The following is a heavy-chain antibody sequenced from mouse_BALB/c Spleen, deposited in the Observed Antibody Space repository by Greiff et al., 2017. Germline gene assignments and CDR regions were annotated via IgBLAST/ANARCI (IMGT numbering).Heavy chain of an antibody. V-gene: IGHV1-5*01. J-gene: IGHJ1*01. Sequence: EVKLQESGTVLARPGASVKMSCKASGYSFTSYWMHWVKQRPGQGLEWIGAIYPGNSDTSYNQKFKGKAKLTAVTSASTAYMELSSLTNEDSAVYYGTRTGLRRGYWYFDVWGAGTTVTVSS. CDR1: GYSFTSYW. D-gene: IGHD2-4*01. CDR2: IYPGNSDT. CDR3: TRTGLRRGYWYFDV.